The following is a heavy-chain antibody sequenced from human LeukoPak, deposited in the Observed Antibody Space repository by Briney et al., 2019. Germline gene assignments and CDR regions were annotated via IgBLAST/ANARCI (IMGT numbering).Heavy chain of an antibody. J-gene: IGHJ3*02. CDR3: AREGQEGAFDI. Sequence: SVKVSCKASGYVFSSYAMNWVRQAPGQGLEWMGGIIPIFGTANYAQKFQGRVTITADESTSTAYMELSSLRSEDTAVYYCAREGQEGAFDIWGQGTMVTVSS. V-gene: IGHV1-69*13. CDR2: IIPIFGTA. CDR1: GYVFSSYA.